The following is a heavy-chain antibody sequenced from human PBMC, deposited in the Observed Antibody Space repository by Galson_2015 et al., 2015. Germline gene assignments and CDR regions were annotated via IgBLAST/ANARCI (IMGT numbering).Heavy chain of an antibody. CDR2: IIPIFGTA. CDR1: GGTFSSYA. Sequence: SVKVSCKASGGTFSSYAISWVRQAPGQGLEWMGGIIPIFGTANYAQKFQGRVTITADESTSTAYMELSSLKASDTAMYYCARLHYYGSGSYLVPPDYWGQGTLVTVSS. CDR3: ARLHYYGSGSYLVPPDY. D-gene: IGHD3-10*01. V-gene: IGHV1-69*13. J-gene: IGHJ4*02.